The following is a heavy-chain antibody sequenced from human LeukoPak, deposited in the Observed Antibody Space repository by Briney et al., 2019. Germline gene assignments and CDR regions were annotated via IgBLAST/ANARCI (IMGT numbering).Heavy chain of an antibody. D-gene: IGHD3-10*01. Sequence: SETLSLTCTVSGGSISSYYWSWIRQPPGKGLEWIGYIYYSGSTNYNPSLKSRVTISVDTSKNQFSPKLSSVTAADTAVYYCARQVAAESLYYYYYYGMDVWGQGTTVTVSS. J-gene: IGHJ6*02. CDR1: GGSISSYY. V-gene: IGHV4-59*08. CDR2: IYYSGST. CDR3: ARQVAAESLYYYYYYGMDV.